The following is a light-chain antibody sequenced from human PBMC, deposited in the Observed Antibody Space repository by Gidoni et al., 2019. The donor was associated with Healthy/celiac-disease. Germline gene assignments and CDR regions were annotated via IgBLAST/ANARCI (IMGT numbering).Light chain of an antibody. Sequence: DIQMTQYPSTLSASVGDRVTITCRASQSISSWLAWYQQKPGKAPKLLIYDASSLESGVPSRFSGSGSGTEFTLTISSLQPDDFATYYCQQYNRYSKTFGQGTKVEIK. V-gene: IGKV1-5*01. J-gene: IGKJ1*01. CDR2: DAS. CDR3: QQYNRYSKT. CDR1: QSISSW.